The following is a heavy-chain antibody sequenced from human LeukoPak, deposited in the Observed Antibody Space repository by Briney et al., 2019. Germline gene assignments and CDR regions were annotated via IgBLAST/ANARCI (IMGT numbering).Heavy chain of an antibody. J-gene: IGHJ4*02. Sequence: ASVVVSCKTSGYLFTGFFIHWVRQAPGQGLEWMGSVSPNNGGTSYAQGFQGRVNMTSDTSTRTAYLQLSGLRFDDTAVYYCATLLWFGDFDYWGQGTPVTVS. V-gene: IGHV1-2*02. CDR2: VSPNNGGT. CDR3: ATLLWFGDFDY. D-gene: IGHD3-10*01. CDR1: GYLFTGFF.